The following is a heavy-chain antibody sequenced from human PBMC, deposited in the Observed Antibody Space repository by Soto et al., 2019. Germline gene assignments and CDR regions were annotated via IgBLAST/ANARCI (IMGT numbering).Heavy chain of an antibody. V-gene: IGHV3-30-3*01. J-gene: IGHJ6*02. CDR3: ARGSSWWNYYYGMDV. Sequence: PGGSLRLSCAASGFTFSSYAMHWVRLAPGKGLEWVAVISYDGSNKYYADSVKGRFTISRDNSKNTLYLQMNSLRAEDTAVYYCARGSSWWNYYYGMDVWGQGTTVTVSS. D-gene: IGHD6-13*01. CDR2: ISYDGSNK. CDR1: GFTFSSYA.